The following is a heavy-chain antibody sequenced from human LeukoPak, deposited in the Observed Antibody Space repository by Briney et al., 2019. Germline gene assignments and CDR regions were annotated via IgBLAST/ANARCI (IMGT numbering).Heavy chain of an antibody. Sequence: GGSLRLSCAASGFTFRSYWMSWVRQAPGKGLEWVASIKQDGSEKYYVDSVKGRFTISRDNAKNSLDLHMNSLRVEDTAIYYCARRGIISGWYWAYYFDYWGQGILVTVSS. V-gene: IGHV3-7*01. CDR1: GFTFRSYW. D-gene: IGHD6-19*01. CDR3: ARRGIISGWYWAYYFDY. J-gene: IGHJ4*02. CDR2: IKQDGSEK.